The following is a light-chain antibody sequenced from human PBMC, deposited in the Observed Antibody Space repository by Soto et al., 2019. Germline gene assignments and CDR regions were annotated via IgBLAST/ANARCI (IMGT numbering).Light chain of an antibody. CDR1: QSVRSN. CDR2: GAS. CDR3: QQYNNWPMYT. J-gene: IGKJ2*01. Sequence: IVMTQSPATLSVSPGERATLSCRASQSVRSNLAWYQQKPGQAPRLLISGASTRATGIPARFSGSGSGTEFTLTISSLQSEDFAVYYCQQYNNWPMYTFGQGTKLEIK. V-gene: IGKV3-15*01.